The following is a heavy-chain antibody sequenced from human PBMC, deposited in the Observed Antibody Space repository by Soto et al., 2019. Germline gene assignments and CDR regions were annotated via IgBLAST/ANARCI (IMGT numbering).Heavy chain of an antibody. J-gene: IGHJ5*02. CDR3: ARGVDIAAAGLGNWFDP. Sequence: SATRSLTWTVSGGSISSGDYYWSGIRQPPGKGLEWIGYIYYSGSTYYNPSLKSRVTISVETSKNQFSLKLSSVTAADTAVYYCARGVDIAAAGLGNWFDPWGQGTLVTVSS. CDR1: GGSISSGDYY. CDR2: IYYSGST. D-gene: IGHD6-13*01. V-gene: IGHV4-30-4*01.